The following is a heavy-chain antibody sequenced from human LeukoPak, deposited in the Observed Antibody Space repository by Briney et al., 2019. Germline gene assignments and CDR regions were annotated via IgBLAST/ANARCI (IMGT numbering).Heavy chain of an antibody. CDR3: ARVTGFGAANY. D-gene: IGHD3-3*01. CDR1: GFTFSSYR. J-gene: IGHJ4*02. CDR2: ISSSSSYI. V-gene: IGHV3-21*01. Sequence: GGSLRLSCAASGFTFSSYRMNWVRQAPGKGLEWVSSISSSSSYIYYADSVKGRFTISRDDAKNSLYLQMNSLRAEDTAVYYCARVTGFGAANYWGQGTLVTVSS.